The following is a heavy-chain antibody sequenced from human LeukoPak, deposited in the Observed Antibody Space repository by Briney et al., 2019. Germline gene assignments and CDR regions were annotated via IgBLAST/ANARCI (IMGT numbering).Heavy chain of an antibody. CDR1: GGSISSSNW. J-gene: IGHJ4*02. CDR2: IYHSGST. V-gene: IGHV4-4*02. D-gene: IGHD4-23*01. CDR3: ARADDYGGNSGFDY. Sequence: KPSETLSLTCAVSGGSISSSNWWSWVRQPPGKGPEWIGEIYHSGSTNYNPSLKSRVTISVDKSKNQFSLKLSSVTAADTAVYYCARADDYGGNSGFDYWGQGTLVTVSS.